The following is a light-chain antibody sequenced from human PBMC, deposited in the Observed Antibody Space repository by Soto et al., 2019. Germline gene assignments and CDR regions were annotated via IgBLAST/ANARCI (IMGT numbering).Light chain of an antibody. V-gene: IGKV1-5*01. J-gene: IGKJ2*01. CDR2: HAS. Sequence: DIQLTQSPSTLSASVGDRVTITCRASQSVTDWLAWSQQKPGKAPNLLIYHASILQSGVPTRFSGSGSGTVFSRYNCSQQRDDFATYYCQQYYRSYTFGQGTKVEIK. CDR1: QSVTDW. CDR3: QQYYRSYT.